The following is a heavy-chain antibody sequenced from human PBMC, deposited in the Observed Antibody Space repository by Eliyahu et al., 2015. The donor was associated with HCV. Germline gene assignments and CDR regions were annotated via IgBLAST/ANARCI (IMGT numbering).Heavy chain of an antibody. D-gene: IGHD3-10*01. V-gene: IGHV1-69*17. CDR3: ARSTYGSGSLATEIYYYYGMDV. CDR2: VIPMFGVS. Sequence: QVQLVQSGAEVKKPGSSVKVSCKASGGTCATHXXXWXRRAPGQGLEWMGGVIPMFGVSKHALKLQGRVTITADNSANTAFLELTSLRSEDTAIYYCARSTYGSGSLATEIYYYYGMDVWGQGTTVTVSS. CDR1: GGTCATHX. J-gene: IGHJ6*02.